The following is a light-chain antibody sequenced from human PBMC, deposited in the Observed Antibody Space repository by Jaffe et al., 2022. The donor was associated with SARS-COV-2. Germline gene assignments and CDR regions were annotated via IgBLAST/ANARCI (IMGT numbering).Light chain of an antibody. J-gene: IGKJ2*01. V-gene: IGKV1-39*01. CDR3: RQSPN. Sequence: DIQMTQSPSSLSASVGDRVTITCRASQNISSYLNWNQQKPGKAPKLLIYAASSLQSGVPSRFSGSGSGTDFTLTISSLQPEDFATYFCRQSPNFGQGTKLEIK. CDR2: AAS. CDR1: QNISSY.